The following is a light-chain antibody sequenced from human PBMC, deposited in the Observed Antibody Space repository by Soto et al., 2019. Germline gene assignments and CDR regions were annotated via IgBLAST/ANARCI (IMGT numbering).Light chain of an antibody. CDR1: DTVTGW. CDR3: QHYNSYSWT. Sequence: DVQVTQSPSTLSAPVGGRATITCRAGDTVTGWLAWYQQKPGKAPKFLISNDSALKSGVPSRFNGSGSGTEFTLTINSLQPDDFATYYCQHYNSYSWTFGPGTKVQIK. V-gene: IGKV1-5*01. CDR2: NDS. J-gene: IGKJ1*01.